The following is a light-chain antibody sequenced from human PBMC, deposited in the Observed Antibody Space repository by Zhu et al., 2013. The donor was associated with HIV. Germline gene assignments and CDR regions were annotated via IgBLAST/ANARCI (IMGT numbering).Light chain of an antibody. J-gene: IGKJ1*01. CDR1: QTISSNY. CDR2: GAS. CDR3: QQYGDSPPWT. Sequence: EIVLTQSPGTLSVSPGERATLSCRASQTISSNYLAWYQQRPGQAPRLLIHGASNRATGIPDRFSGTGSGTDFTLTISRLETDDSAVYYCQQYGDSPPWTFGQGTK. V-gene: IGKV3-20*01.